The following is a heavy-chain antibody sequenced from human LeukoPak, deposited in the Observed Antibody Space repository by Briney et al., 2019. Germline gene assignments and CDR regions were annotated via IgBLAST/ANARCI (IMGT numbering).Heavy chain of an antibody. CDR2: ISGSGDTT. V-gene: IGHV3-23*01. CDR3: AKEGGYQYDGYGYTRVGFDY. J-gene: IGHJ4*02. CDR1: GFTFSDYV. Sequence: GGSLRLSCAASGFTFSDYVMNWVRQAPGKGLEWVSGISGSGDTTYYADSVKGRFTISRDNSKNTLDLQLNSLRAEDTAIFYCAKEGGYQYDGYGYTRVGFDYWGQGTLVTVSS. D-gene: IGHD3-16*01.